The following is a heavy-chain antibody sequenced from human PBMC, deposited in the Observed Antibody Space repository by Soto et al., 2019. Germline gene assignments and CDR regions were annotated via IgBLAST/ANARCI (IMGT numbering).Heavy chain of an antibody. CDR2: ISSSSSTI. V-gene: IGHV3-48*01. D-gene: IGHD4-17*01. Sequence: PGGSLRLSCAASGFTFSSYSMNWVRQAPGKGLEWVSYISSSSSTIYYADSVKGRFTISRDNAKNSLYLQMKAMRAEDTAVYYCASPLTRVSQNVGGKGTTVTVPS. CDR1: GFTFSSYS. J-gene: IGHJ6*04. CDR3: ASPLTRVSQNV.